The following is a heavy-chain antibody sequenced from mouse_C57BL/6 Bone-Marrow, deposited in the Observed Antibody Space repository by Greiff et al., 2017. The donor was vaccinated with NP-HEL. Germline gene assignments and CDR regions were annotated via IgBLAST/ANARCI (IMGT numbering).Heavy chain of an antibody. J-gene: IGHJ2*01. Sequence: EVQLQQSGPELVKPGASVKISCNASGYTFTDYYMNWVKQSHGKSLEWIGDINPNNGGTSYNQKFKGTATLTVDKSSSTAYMELRSLTSEDSAVYYCARCRMVTTWRPFDYWGQGTTLTVSS. CDR3: ARCRMVTTWRPFDY. D-gene: IGHD2-10*02. CDR1: GYTFTDYY. V-gene: IGHV1-26*01. CDR2: INPNNGGT.